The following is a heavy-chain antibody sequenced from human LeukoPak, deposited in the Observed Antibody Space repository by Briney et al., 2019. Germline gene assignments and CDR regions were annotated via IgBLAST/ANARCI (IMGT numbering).Heavy chain of an antibody. Sequence: PGGSLRLSCVASGFNFTSYAMSWVRQAPGRGLEWLSGVTASGVKTYYADSVKGRSTISRDNSKDTLYLQMTRLRPEDTALYYCAKFHTLLLAPTHHWGQGTLVTVSS. CDR1: GFNFTSYA. V-gene: IGHV3-23*01. CDR3: AKFHTLLLAPTHH. J-gene: IGHJ5*02. CDR2: VTASGVKT. D-gene: IGHD2-8*02.